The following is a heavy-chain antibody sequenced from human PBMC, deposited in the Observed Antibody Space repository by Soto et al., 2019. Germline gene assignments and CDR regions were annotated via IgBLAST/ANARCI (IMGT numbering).Heavy chain of an antibody. Sequence: GASVKVSCKASGYTFTSSGISWVRQAPGQGLEWMGWINAGNGNTKYSQKFQGRVTITRDTSASTAYMELSSLRSEDTAVYYCARDPGYSYGYNWGQGTLVTVSS. J-gene: IGHJ4*02. D-gene: IGHD5-18*01. CDR3: ARDPGYSYGYN. CDR1: GYTFTSSG. V-gene: IGHV1-3*01. CDR2: INAGNGNT.